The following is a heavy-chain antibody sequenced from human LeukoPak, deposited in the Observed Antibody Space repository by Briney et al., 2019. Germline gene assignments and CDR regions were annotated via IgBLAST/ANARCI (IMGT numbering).Heavy chain of an antibody. V-gene: IGHV3-23*01. Sequence: GGSLRLSCAASGFAFSTYAMTWVPQAPEKGLQWVSTISTSGRATYYADSVEGRFTISRDNSKNTLYLQMNSLRAEDTAVYYCARGSAAAGFDPWGQGTLVTVSS. CDR1: GFAFSTYA. J-gene: IGHJ5*02. CDR3: ARGSAAAGFDP. CDR2: ISTSGRAT. D-gene: IGHD6-13*01.